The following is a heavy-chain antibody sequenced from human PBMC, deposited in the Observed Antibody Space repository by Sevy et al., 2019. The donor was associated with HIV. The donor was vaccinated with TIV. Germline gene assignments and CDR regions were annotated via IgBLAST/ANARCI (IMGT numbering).Heavy chain of an antibody. CDR3: ARAETRYYDILTGYLYGMDV. CDR1: GFTFSDYY. Sequence: GGSLRLSCAASGFTFSDYYMSWIRQAPGKGLEWVSYISSSGSTIYYAESVKGRFTISRDNAKNSPYLQMHSLRAGDTAVYYFARAETRYYDILTGYLYGMDVWGQGTTVTVSS. CDR2: ISSSGSTI. D-gene: IGHD3-9*01. J-gene: IGHJ6*02. V-gene: IGHV3-11*01.